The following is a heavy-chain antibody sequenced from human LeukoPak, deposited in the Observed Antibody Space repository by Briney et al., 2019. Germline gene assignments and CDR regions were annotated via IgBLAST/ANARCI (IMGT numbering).Heavy chain of an antibody. CDR3: ARQPFPPREDHFDF. D-gene: IGHD1-26*01. J-gene: IGHJ4*02. CDR1: GGSMSPYY. Sequence: SETRSLTCTVAGGSMSPYYWSWIRQTPGKGLEWVGYTFTSGGTNYNPSLKSRVTISGDTSKNQFSLTMTSVTAADTAVYYCARQPFPPREDHFDFWGQGTLVTVSS. CDR2: TFTSGGT. V-gene: IGHV4-4*09.